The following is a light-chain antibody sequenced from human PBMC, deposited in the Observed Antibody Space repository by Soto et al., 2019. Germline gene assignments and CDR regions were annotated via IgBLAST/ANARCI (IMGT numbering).Light chain of an antibody. Sequence: IGLTQSPGTLSLSPGERATLSCRASQSVSSSNLAWYQQKPAQAPRLLIYDASNRATGIPARFSGSGSGTEFTLTISSLQSEDFAVYYCQQYNNWPLTFGGGTKVDIK. CDR2: DAS. CDR3: QQYNNWPLT. J-gene: IGKJ4*01. CDR1: QSVSSSN. V-gene: IGKV3-15*01.